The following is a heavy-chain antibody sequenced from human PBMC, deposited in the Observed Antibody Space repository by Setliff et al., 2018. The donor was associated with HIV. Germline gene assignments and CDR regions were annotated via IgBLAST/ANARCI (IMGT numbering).Heavy chain of an antibody. CDR1: GGSVSSHY. CDR3: ARVDRVESAFDI. Sequence: PSETLSLTCTVSGGSVSSHYWTWIRQPPGRGLEWIGYIDYSGSTNQNPSLKSRVTMSVDTSKNQFSLKLSSATAADTAIYYCARVDRVESAFDIWGQGAMVTVSS. D-gene: IGHD2-15*01. J-gene: IGHJ3*02. CDR2: IDYSGST. V-gene: IGHV4-59*02.